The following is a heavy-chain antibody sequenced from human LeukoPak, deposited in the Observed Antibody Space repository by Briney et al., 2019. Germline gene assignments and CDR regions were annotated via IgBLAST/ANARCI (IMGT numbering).Heavy chain of an antibody. J-gene: IGHJ4*02. CDR3: ARAPRYASLGL. CDR2: INPDGSDI. Sequence: GGSLRLSCVASGFTLSGYWMHWVRQAPGKGMEWVSRINPDGSDIRYGYSVEGRFTISRDNAENTAFLQMNSLRVEDTAMYFCARAPRYASLGLWGQGTQVTVSS. D-gene: IGHD1-1*01. CDR1: GFTLSGYW. V-gene: IGHV3-74*01.